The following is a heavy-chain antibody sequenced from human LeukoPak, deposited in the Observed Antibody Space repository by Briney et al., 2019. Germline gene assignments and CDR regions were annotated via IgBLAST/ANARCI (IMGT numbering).Heavy chain of an antibody. J-gene: IGHJ4*02. Sequence: PSQTLSLTCGVSGGSISSGGYSWSWIRQPPGKGLEWIGYISHSGDTYYNPSLKRRGTISIDRSKNQFSLKLSSVTAADTAVYYCARLAVAGNFDYWGQGTLVTVSS. D-gene: IGHD6-19*01. CDR3: ARLAVAGNFDY. V-gene: IGHV4-30-2*01. CDR2: ISHSGDT. CDR1: GGSISSGGYS.